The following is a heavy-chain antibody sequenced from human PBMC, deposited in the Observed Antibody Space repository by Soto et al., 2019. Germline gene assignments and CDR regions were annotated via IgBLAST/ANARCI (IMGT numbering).Heavy chain of an antibody. D-gene: IGHD3-16*02. CDR2: IYYSGST. CDR1: GGSISSGGYY. J-gene: IGHJ3*02. CDR3: ARDLGPNSYDYIWGSYRSAFDI. Sequence: QVQLQESGPGLVKPSQTLSLTCTVSGGSISSGGYYWSWIRQHPGKGLEWIGYIYYSGSTYYNPSLKSRVTISVDTSKNQFSLKLSSVTAADTAVYYCARDLGPNSYDYIWGSYRSAFDIWGQGTMVTVSS. V-gene: IGHV4-31*03.